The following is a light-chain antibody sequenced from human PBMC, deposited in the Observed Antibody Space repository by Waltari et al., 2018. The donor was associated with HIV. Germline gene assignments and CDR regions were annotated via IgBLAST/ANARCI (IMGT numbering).Light chain of an antibody. V-gene: IGLV1-51*01. J-gene: IGLJ2*01. CDR1: SSNIGDND. Sequence: QSVLTQPPSVSAAPGQKVTISCSGSSSNIGDNDVSWYQQLPGTAPKLLSYDNGKRPSGIPDRFAGSKSGTSATLAINRLQTGDEADYYCGTWDSSLTAVVFGGGTKLTVL. CDR3: GTWDSSLTAVV. CDR2: DNG.